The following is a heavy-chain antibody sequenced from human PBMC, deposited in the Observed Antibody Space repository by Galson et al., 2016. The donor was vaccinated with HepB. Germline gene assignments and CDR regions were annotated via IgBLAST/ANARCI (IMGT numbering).Heavy chain of an antibody. D-gene: IGHD3-3*01. CDR2: IYTGGAN. Sequence: TLSLTCTVAGASINSGDHFWTWIRQPAGKGLEWIGHIYTGGANEYNPSLRSRVSISIDTSENQFSLKLTAVTAADTAVYYCARESRFLGCRGFEFWGQGSLVTVAS. CDR3: ARESRFLGCRGFEF. CDR1: GASINSGDHF. V-gene: IGHV4-61*09. J-gene: IGHJ5*01.